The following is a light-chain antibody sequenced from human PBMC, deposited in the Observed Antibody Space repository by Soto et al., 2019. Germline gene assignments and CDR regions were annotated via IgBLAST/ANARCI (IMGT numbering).Light chain of an antibody. Sequence: DIQMTQSPSTLSASVGDRVTITCRASQTISNWLAWYQQKPGKAPKLLIYDSSNLESGVPSRFSGSGSGTEFTLTISSLQPDDFATYSCQQYDSYSWTFGQGTKAEIK. V-gene: IGKV1-5*01. J-gene: IGKJ1*01. CDR2: DSS. CDR3: QQYDSYSWT. CDR1: QTISNW.